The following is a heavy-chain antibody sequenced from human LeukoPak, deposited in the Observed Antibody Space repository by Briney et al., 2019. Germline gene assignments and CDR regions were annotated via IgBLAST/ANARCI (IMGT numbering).Heavy chain of an antibody. CDR3: ARHYSNDHTLFDF. CDR1: GSIFSTYW. D-gene: IGHD2-21*01. V-gene: IGHV5-10-1*01. J-gene: IGHJ4*02. Sequence: GEALEISCQVSGSIFSTYWITWVRQLPGGALEWMGRIRPSDSETNYSPSFQGHVTISADRSINTVYLQWSSLRASDTAIYFCARHYSNDHTLFDFWCQGALVTVST. CDR2: IRPSDSET.